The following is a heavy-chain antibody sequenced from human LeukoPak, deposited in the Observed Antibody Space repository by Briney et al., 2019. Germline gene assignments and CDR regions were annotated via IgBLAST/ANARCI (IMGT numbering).Heavy chain of an antibody. J-gene: IGHJ4*02. CDR3: ARGLYDILTGLDYYFDY. D-gene: IGHD3-9*01. V-gene: IGHV1-3*01. CDR2: INAGNGNT. CDR1: GYTFTSYA. Sequence: ASVKVSCKASGYTFTSYAMHWVRQAPGQRLEWMGWINAGNGNTKYSQKFQGRVTITRDTSASTAYMELNSLRSEDTAVYYCARGLYDILTGLDYYFDYWGQGTLVTVSS.